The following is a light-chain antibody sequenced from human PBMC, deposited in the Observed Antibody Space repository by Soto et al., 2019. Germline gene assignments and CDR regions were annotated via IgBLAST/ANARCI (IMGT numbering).Light chain of an antibody. CDR3: GSWDSSLSAYV. CDR2: DDD. Sequence: QSVMTQPPSVSAAPGQRVTISCSGSSSNIGGNSVSWYQQLPGTAPKLLIYDDDKRPSGIPDRFSGSKSGTSATLGITGFQTWDEDDYNCGSWDSSLSAYVFGTGTKLTAL. CDR1: SSNIGGNS. J-gene: IGLJ1*01. V-gene: IGLV1-51*01.